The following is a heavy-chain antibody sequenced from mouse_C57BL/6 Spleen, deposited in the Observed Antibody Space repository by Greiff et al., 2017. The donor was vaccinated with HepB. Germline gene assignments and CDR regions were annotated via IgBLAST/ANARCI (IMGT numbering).Heavy chain of an antibody. CDR1: GYTFTSYW. CDR3: ARGSGHAWFAY. D-gene: IGHD3-2*02. CDR2: IDPSDSET. J-gene: IGHJ3*01. V-gene: IGHV1-52*01. Sequence: QVHVKQPGAELVRPGSSVKLSCKASGYTFTSYWMHWVKQRPIQGLEWIGNIDPSDSETHYNQKFKDKATLTVDKSSSTAYMQLSSLTSEDSAVYYCARGSGHAWFAYWGQGTLVTVSA.